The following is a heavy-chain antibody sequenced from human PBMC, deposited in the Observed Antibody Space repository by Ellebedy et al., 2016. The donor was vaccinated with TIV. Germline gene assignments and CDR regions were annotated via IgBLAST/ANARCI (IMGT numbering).Heavy chain of an antibody. J-gene: IGHJ6*02. CDR2: IWYDGSNK. V-gene: IGHV3-33*08. CDR1: GFTFSSYG. CDR3: ARDQVDYYGMDV. Sequence: GGSLRLSCAASGFTFSSYGMHWVRQAPGKGLEWVAVIWYDGSNKYYADSVKGRFTISRDNAKNSLYLQMNSLRAEDTAVYYCARDQVDYYGMDVWGQGTTVTVSS.